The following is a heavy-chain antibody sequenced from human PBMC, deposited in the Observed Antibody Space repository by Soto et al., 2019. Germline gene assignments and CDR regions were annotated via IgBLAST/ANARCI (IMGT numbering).Heavy chain of an antibody. V-gene: IGHV3-33*01. D-gene: IGHD6-19*01. CDR2: IWYDGSNK. J-gene: IGHJ4*02. CDR1: GFTFSSYG. CDR3: ARDRPKRSIAVAVTFDY. Sequence: PGGSLRLSCAASGFTFSSYGMHWVRQAPGKGLKWVAVIWYDGSNKYYADSVKGRFTISRDNSKNTLYLQMNSLRAEDTAVYYCARDRPKRSIAVAVTFDYWGQGTLVTVSS.